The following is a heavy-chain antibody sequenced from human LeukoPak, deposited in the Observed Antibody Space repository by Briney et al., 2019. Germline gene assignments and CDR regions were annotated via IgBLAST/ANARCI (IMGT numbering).Heavy chain of an antibody. CDR3: ARLRSSSPRYYYYYYMDV. Sequence: SETQSLTCAVYGGSFSGYYWSWIRQPPGKGLEWIGEINHSGSTNYNPSLKSRVTISVDTSKNQFSLKLSSVTAADTAVYYCARLRSSSPRYYYYYYMDVWGKGTTVTVSS. CDR1: GGSFSGYY. V-gene: IGHV4-34*01. CDR2: INHSGST. J-gene: IGHJ6*03. D-gene: IGHD6-6*01.